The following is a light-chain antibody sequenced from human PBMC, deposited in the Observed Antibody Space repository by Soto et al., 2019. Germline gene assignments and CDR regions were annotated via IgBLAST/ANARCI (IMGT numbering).Light chain of an antibody. V-gene: IGKV4-1*01. CDR1: QSVLYSSNNQNY. CDR2: WAS. J-gene: IGKJ1*01. CDR3: QQYYSTPPT. Sequence: DFVMTQSPDSLAVSLGERATINCKSSQSVLYSSNNQNYLAWYQQKPGQPPKLLIYWASTRESGVPDRFSCSGSGTDFTLTISSLQAEDVAVYYCQQYYSTPPTFGQGTKVEIK.